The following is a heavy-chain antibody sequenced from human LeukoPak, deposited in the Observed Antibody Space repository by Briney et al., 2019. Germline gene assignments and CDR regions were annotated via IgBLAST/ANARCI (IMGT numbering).Heavy chain of an antibody. V-gene: IGHV3-30*03. D-gene: IGHD6-19*01. Sequence: SGGSLRLSCAASGFTFISYGMHWVRQAPGKGLEWVAVISYDGSNKYYADSVKGRFTISRDNSKNTLYLQMNSLRAEDTAVYYCARDKYSSDWYSHFDYWGQGTLVTVYS. CDR2: ISYDGSNK. J-gene: IGHJ4*02. CDR3: ARDKYSSDWYSHFDY. CDR1: GFTFISYG.